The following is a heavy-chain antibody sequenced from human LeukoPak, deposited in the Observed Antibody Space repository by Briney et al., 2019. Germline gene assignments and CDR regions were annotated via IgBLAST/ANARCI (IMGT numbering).Heavy chain of an antibody. CDR3: ARSIAATNYMDV. Sequence: GGSLRLSCAASGFTFSAYTMHWVRQAPGKGLEWVAVISYDGSNKYSADSVKGRFTISSDNSKSTLFLQMNMPSAETEAAYYCARSIAATNYMDVWGKGTTVTVSS. D-gene: IGHD6-13*01. J-gene: IGHJ6*03. CDR1: GFTFSAYT. V-gene: IGHV3-30-3*01. CDR2: ISYDGSNK.